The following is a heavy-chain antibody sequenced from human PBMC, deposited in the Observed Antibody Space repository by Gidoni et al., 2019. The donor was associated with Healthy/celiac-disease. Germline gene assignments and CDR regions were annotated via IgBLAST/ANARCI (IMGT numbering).Heavy chain of an antibody. CDR1: GFTFSTYA. Sequence: EVQLLESGGGLVQPGGSLRLSWAASGFTFSTYAMSWVRQAPGKGLEWVSVISGSGGSTYYADSVKGRFTISRDNSKNTLYLQMNSLRAEDTAVYYCAKVSRAAAGTPFYGMDVWGQGTTVTVSS. D-gene: IGHD6-13*01. V-gene: IGHV3-23*01. CDR2: ISGSGGST. CDR3: AKVSRAAAGTPFYGMDV. J-gene: IGHJ6*02.